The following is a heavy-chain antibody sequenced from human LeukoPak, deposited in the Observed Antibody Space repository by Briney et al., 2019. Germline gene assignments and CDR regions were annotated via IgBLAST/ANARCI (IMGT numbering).Heavy chain of an antibody. Sequence: ASVKVSCKASGYTFTGYYMHWVRQAPGQGLEWMGWINPNSDGTNYAQKLQGRVTMTRDTSISTAYMELSRLRSDDTAVYYGAXXXXXXXXXXXAEALDYWGQGTLVTVSS. V-gene: IGHV1-2*02. J-gene: IGHJ4*02. CDR3: AXXXXXXXXXXXAEALDY. CDR2: INPNSDGT. CDR1: GYTFTGYY.